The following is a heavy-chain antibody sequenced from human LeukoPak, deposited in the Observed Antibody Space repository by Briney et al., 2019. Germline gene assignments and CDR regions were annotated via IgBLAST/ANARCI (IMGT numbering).Heavy chain of an antibody. V-gene: IGHV4-59*08. CDR3: AVLSRGVHSSDY. CDR2: IYYSGST. CDR1: GGSISSYY. D-gene: IGHD3-16*01. Sequence: PSETLSLTCTVSGGSISSYYWSWIRQPPGKGLEWIGYIYYSGSTNYNPSLKSRVTISVDTSKNQFSLKLSSVTAADTAVYYCAVLSRGVHSSDYWGQGTLATVSS. J-gene: IGHJ4*02.